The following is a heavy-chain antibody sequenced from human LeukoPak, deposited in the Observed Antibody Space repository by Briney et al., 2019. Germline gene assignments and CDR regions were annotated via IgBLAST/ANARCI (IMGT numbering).Heavy chain of an antibody. Sequence: GRSLRLSCAASGFTFDDYAMHWVRQAPGKGLEWVSGISWNSGSIGYADSVKGRFTISRDNAKNSLYLQMNSLRAEDTALYYCTRIPYGDILTGYYFYFDHWGQGTPVTVSS. CDR2: ISWNSGSI. J-gene: IGHJ4*02. V-gene: IGHV3-9*01. CDR3: TRIPYGDILTGYYFYFDH. CDR1: GFTFDDYA. D-gene: IGHD3-9*01.